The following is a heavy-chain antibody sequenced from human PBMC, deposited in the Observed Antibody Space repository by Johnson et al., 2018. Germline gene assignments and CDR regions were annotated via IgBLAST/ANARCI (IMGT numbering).Heavy chain of an antibody. D-gene: IGHD3-22*01. V-gene: IGHV4-34*01. CDR2: INHSGST. Sequence: VQLQQWGAGLLKPSETLSLTCAVYGGSFSGYYWSWIRQPPGKGLEWIGEINHSGSTNYNPSLKSRFTISVDTSKNQFSLKLSSLTAADTAVYYFARRDTYYYDSSGYYDAFDIWGQGTMVTVSS. CDR3: ARRDTYYYDSSGYYDAFDI. J-gene: IGHJ3*02. CDR1: GGSFSGYY.